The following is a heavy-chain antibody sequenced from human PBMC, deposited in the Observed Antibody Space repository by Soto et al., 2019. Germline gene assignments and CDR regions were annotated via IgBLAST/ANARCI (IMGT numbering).Heavy chain of an antibody. Sequence: PSETLSLTCAVYGGSFSGYYWTWIRQPPGTGLEWIGEINHSGSTNYNPSLKSRVTISVDTSKNQFSLKLSSVTAADTAVYYCARFGYSTGSGYFDYWGQGTLVTVSS. D-gene: IGHD6-25*01. CDR2: INHSGST. CDR3: ARFGYSTGSGYFDY. CDR1: GGSFSGYY. V-gene: IGHV4-34*01. J-gene: IGHJ4*02.